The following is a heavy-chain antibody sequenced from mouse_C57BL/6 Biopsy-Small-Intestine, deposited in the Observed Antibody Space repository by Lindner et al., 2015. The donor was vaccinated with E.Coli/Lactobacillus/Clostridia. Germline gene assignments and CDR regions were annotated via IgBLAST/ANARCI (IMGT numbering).Heavy chain of an antibody. CDR1: GYAFTNYL. J-gene: IGHJ3*01. Sequence: VQLQESGAELVRPGTSVKVSCKASGYAFTNYLIEWVKQRLGQGLEWIGVINPGSGGTNYNEKFKGKATLTADKSSSTAYMQLSSLTSEDSAVYFCARPHGNYAWFAYWGQGTLVTVSA. D-gene: IGHD2-1*01. V-gene: IGHV1-54*01. CDR3: ARPHGNYAWFAY. CDR2: INPGSGGT.